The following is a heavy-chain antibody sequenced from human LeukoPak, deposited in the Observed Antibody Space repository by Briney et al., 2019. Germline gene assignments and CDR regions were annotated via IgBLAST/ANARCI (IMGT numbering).Heavy chain of an antibody. V-gene: IGHV4-34*01. CDR1: GGSFSGYY. CDR2: INHSGST. Sequence: SETLSLTCAVYGGSFSGYYWSWIRQPPGKGLEWIGEINHSGSTNYNPSLKSRVTISVDTSKNQFSLKLSSVTAADTAVYYCARGGDGYNFDYWGQGTLVTVPS. D-gene: IGHD5-24*01. J-gene: IGHJ4*02. CDR3: ARGGDGYNFDY.